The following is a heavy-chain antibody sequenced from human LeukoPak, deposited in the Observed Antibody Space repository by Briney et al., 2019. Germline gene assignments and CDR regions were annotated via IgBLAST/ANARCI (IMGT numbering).Heavy chain of an antibody. CDR2: IYYSGST. CDR3: ARDIGIRYGDYVYRGENWFDP. Sequence: PSETLSLTCTVSGGSISSSSYYWGWIRQPPGKGLEWIGSIYYSGSTYYNPSLKSRVTISVDTSKNQFSLKLSSVTAADTAVYYCARDIGIRYGDYVYRGENWFDPWGQGTLVTVSS. D-gene: IGHD4-17*01. V-gene: IGHV4-39*07. J-gene: IGHJ5*02. CDR1: GGSISSSSYY.